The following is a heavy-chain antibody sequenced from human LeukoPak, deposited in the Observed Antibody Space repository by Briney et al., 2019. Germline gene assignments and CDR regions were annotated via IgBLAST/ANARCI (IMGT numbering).Heavy chain of an antibody. V-gene: IGHV4-39*01. CDR2: IYYSGST. D-gene: IGHD5-24*01. J-gene: IGHJ3*02. Sequence: SETLSLTCTVSGGSISSSSYYWGWIRQPPGKGLEWIGSIYYSGSTYYNPSLKSRVTISVDTSKNQFSLKLSSVTAADTAVYYCASREMATIIDAFDIWGQGTMVTVSS. CDR3: ASREMATIIDAFDI. CDR1: GGSISSSSYY.